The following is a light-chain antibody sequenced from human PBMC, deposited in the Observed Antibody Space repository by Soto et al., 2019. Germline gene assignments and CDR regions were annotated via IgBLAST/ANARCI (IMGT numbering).Light chain of an antibody. CDR1: SSDLGAYNY. V-gene: IGLV2-14*01. CDR3: SSYTSSSTLVL. CDR2: DVS. Sequence: QSALTQPASVSGSPGQSITISCTGTSSDLGAYNYVSWYQQHPGKAPKLMIYDVSNRPSGVSNRFSGSKSGNTASLTISGLQAEDEADYYCSSYTSSSTLVLFGGGTKLTVL. J-gene: IGLJ2*01.